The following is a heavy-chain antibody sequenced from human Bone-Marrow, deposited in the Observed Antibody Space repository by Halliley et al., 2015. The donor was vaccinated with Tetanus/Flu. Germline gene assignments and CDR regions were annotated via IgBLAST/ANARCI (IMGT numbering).Heavy chain of an antibody. V-gene: IGHV6-1*01. CDR3: ARGGNLVRGVVGFDS. J-gene: IGHJ4*02. Sequence: GRTYFRSKWYNEYAESVKGRISVSPDTSKNQFSLQLNAVTPEDTAVYYCARGGNLVRGVVGFDSWGQGTLVTVSS. CDR2: TYFRSKWYN. D-gene: IGHD3-10*01.